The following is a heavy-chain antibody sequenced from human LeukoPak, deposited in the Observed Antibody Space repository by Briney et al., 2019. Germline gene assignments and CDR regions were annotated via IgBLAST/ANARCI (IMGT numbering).Heavy chain of an antibody. V-gene: IGHV3-7*01. CDR3: ARDIGYGDC. Sequence: HLGGSLRLSCATSGFTFSNCWMAWVRQAPGKGLEWVASIKQDGSERNYVDSVRGRFTISRDNAKNSLYVQMNSLRAEDTAVYYCARDIGYGDCWGQGTLVTVSS. CDR1: GFTFSNCW. CDR2: IKQDGSER. D-gene: IGHD5-18*01. J-gene: IGHJ4*02.